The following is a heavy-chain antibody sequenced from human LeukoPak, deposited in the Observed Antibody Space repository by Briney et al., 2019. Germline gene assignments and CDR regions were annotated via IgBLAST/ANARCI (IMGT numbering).Heavy chain of an antibody. D-gene: IGHD3-3*01. CDR3: ARAGFFGVVMDFNY. CDR1: GFTFDDYT. J-gene: IGHJ4*02. Sequence: PGGSLRLSCAASGFTFDDYTMHWVRQAPGKGLEWVSSISSSSSYIYYADSVKGRFTISRDNAKNSLYLQMNSLRAEDTAVYYCARAGFFGVVMDFNYWGQGTLVTVSS. V-gene: IGHV3-21*01. CDR2: ISSSSSYI.